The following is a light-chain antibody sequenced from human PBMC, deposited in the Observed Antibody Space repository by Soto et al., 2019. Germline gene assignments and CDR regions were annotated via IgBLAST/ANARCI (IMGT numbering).Light chain of an antibody. CDR2: DNN. CDR1: SGSVASNF. J-gene: IGLJ3*02. Sequence: NFMLTQPHSVSESPGKTVTFSCTRSSGSVASNFVQWYQQRPGGAPTTVIYDNNQGPSGVPDRFSGSIDSSSNSASLTISGLKTEDEADYFCQSYDTSGWVFGGGTQLTVL. CDR3: QSYDTSGWV. V-gene: IGLV6-57*03.